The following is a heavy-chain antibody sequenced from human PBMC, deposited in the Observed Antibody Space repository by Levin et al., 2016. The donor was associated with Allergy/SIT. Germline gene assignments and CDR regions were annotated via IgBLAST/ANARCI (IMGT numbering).Heavy chain of an antibody. Sequence: WVRQAPGQGLEWMGWMNPNSGNTGYAQKFQGRVTMTRNTSISTAYMELSSLRSEDTAVYYCLVVPAVNYYYYGMDVWGQGTTVTVSS. V-gene: IGHV1-8*01. CDR3: LVVPAVNYYYYGMDV. CDR2: MNPNSGNT. J-gene: IGHJ6*02. D-gene: IGHD2-2*01.